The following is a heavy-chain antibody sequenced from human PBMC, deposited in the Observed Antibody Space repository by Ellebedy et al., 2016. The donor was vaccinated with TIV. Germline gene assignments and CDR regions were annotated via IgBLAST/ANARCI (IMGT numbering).Heavy chain of an antibody. Sequence: AASVKVSCKASGYSFAGYYMHWVRQAPGQGLEWMGWINPNSGDTNYAQKFQGRVTMNRDTSISTAYMELSRLTSDDTAAYYCARERNNGFENWGQGTLVTVSS. CDR1: GYSFAGYY. V-gene: IGHV1-2*02. J-gene: IGHJ4*02. D-gene: IGHD1/OR15-1a*01. CDR2: INPNSGDT. CDR3: ARERNNGFEN.